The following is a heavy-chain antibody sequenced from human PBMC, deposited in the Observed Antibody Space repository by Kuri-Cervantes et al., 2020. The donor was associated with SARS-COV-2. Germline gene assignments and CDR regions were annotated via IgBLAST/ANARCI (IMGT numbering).Heavy chain of an antibody. Sequence: GESLKISCAASGFTFSSYAMSWVRQAPGKGLEWVSAISGSGGSTYHADSVKGRFTISRDNSNNTLYLQMNSLRAEDTAVYYCAKEREWELLADYWGQGNQVTVSS. J-gene: IGHJ4*02. CDR2: ISGSGGST. CDR3: AKEREWELLADY. V-gene: IGHV3-23*01. CDR1: GFTFSSYA. D-gene: IGHD1-26*01.